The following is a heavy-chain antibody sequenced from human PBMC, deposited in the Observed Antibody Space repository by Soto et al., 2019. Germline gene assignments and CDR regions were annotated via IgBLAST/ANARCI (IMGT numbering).Heavy chain of an antibody. D-gene: IGHD3-3*01. Sequence: GASVKVSCKAPGYTFTGYYMHWVRQAPGQGLEWMGWINPNSGGTNYAQKFQGWVTMTRDTSISTAYMELSRLRSDDTAVYYCARATIFGAPYFDYWGQGTLVTVSS. CDR3: ARATIFGAPYFDY. J-gene: IGHJ4*02. V-gene: IGHV1-2*04. CDR2: INPNSGGT. CDR1: GYTFTGYY.